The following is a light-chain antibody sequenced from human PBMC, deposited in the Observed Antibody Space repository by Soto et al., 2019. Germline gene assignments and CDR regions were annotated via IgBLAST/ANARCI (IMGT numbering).Light chain of an antibody. J-gene: IGKJ1*01. CDR2: DAS. Sequence: DIQMTQSPSSLSASVGDRVTITFRTSQTITTSLNWYRQKPGKAPKLLIYDASSLESVVPSRFSGTGSGTEFTLTITSLQPDDFATYYCQQYNSYPWTFGQGTKVDIK. CDR1: QTITTS. CDR3: QQYNSYPWT. V-gene: IGKV1-5*01.